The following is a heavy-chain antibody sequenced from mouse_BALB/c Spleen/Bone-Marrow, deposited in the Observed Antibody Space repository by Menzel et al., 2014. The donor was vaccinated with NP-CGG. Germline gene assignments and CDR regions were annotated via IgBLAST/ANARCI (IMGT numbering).Heavy chain of an antibody. J-gene: IGHJ4*01. CDR3: VRRGNGIYAMDY. CDR1: GFTFSEYG. Sequence: EVQRVESGGGLVQPGGSRKLSCAASGFTFSEYGMAWVRQAPGKGPEWVAFISSLASSIYYADSVTGRFTLSRENAKNTLYLEMTSLRSEDTAMFFCVRRGNGIYAMDYWGQGTSVPVSS. V-gene: IGHV5-15*02. CDR2: ISSLASSI.